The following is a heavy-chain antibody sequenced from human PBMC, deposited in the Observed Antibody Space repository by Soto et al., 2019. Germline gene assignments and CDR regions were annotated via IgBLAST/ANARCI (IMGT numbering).Heavy chain of an antibody. V-gene: IGHV4-31*03. D-gene: IGHD6-19*01. J-gene: IGHJ4*02. CDR3: ARDKVAGTFDY. Sequence: QVQLQESGPGLVKPSQTLSLTCTVSGGSISSGGYYWSWIRQHPGKGLEWIGYIYYSGSTYYNPSLKIRVTIAVDTSKNQFYMKLSSVTAADTAVYYCARDKVAGTFDYWGQGTLVTVSS. CDR1: GGSISSGGYY. CDR2: IYYSGST.